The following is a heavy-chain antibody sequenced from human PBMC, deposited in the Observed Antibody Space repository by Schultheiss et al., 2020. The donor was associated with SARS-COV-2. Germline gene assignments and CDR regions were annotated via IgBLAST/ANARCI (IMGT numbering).Heavy chain of an antibody. CDR3: ARARSGSWYMNWFDP. Sequence: SETLSLTCTVSGGSISSYYWSWIRQPPGKGLEWIGYIYYTGSTNYNPSLKSRVTISVDTSKNQFSLKLSSVTAADTAVYYCARARSGSWYMNWFDPWGQGTLVTVSS. CDR1: GGSISSYY. J-gene: IGHJ5*02. D-gene: IGHD6-13*01. V-gene: IGHV4-59*12. CDR2: IYYTGST.